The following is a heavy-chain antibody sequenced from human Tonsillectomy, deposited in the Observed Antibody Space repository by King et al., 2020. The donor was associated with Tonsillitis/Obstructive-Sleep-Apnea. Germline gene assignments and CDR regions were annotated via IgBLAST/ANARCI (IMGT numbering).Heavy chain of an antibody. CDR1: GGSFSGYC. CDR3: ARGEIVVVVAATLDYYNMDV. D-gene: IGHD2-15*01. Sequence: VQLQQWGAGLLKPSETLSLTCAVYGGSFSGYCWSWIRQPPGKGLEWIGEINHSGSTNYNPSLKSRVTISVDTSKNQFSLKLSSVTAADTAVYYCARGEIVVVVAATLDYYNMDVWGKGTTVTVSS. J-gene: IGHJ6*03. V-gene: IGHV4-34*01. CDR2: INHSGST.